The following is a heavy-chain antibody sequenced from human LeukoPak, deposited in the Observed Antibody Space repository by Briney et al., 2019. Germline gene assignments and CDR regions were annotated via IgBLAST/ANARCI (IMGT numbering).Heavy chain of an antibody. CDR1: GYTFTSYG. CDR2: ISAYNGNT. Sequence: ASVTVSCKASGYTFTSYGISWVRQAPGQGLEWMGWISAYNGNTNYAQKLQGRVTMTTDTSTSTAYMELRSLRSDDTAVYYCARSTHEWEHTDYWGQGTLVTVSS. D-gene: IGHD1-26*01. CDR3: ARSTHEWEHTDY. J-gene: IGHJ4*02. V-gene: IGHV1-18*01.